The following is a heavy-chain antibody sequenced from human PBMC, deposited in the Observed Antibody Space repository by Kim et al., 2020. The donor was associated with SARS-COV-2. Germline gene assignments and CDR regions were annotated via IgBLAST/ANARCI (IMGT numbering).Heavy chain of an antibody. J-gene: IGHJ5*02. CDR3: ARSIDYGARFDP. D-gene: IGHD4-17*01. Sequence: GGSLRLSCAASGFDFSNTWMSWVRRAPGKGLEYIGRIETRSHGGTIDYAAPVKDRFTISRDDSKNILYLQMNSLKIEDTAVYYCARSIDYGARFDPWGQGTLVTVSS. CDR2: IETRSHGGTI. CDR1: GFDFSNTW. V-gene: IGHV3-15*04.